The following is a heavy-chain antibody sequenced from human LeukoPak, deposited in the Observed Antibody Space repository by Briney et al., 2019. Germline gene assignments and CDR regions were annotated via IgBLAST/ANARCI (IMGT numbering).Heavy chain of an antibody. Sequence: ASVKVSCKASGGSLSSYAINWVRQAPGQGLEWMGRIIPILAIPNYAQQFQGGVTITADKSTSTAYMELSSLRSEDTAVYYCARGSPSRYWGQGTLVTVSS. CDR1: GGSLSSYA. V-gene: IGHV1-69*04. D-gene: IGHD5/OR15-5a*01. CDR3: ARGSPSRY. CDR2: IIPILAIP. J-gene: IGHJ4*02.